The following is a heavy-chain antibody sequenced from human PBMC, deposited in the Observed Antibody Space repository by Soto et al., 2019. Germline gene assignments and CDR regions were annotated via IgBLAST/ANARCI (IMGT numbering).Heavy chain of an antibody. CDR3: TIGSWSGEVFDI. CDR2: IIPILGIA. J-gene: IGHJ3*02. V-gene: IGHV1-69*02. Sequence: QVQLVQSGAEVKKPGSSVKVSCKDSGGTFSTYSMFWVRQAPGQGLEWMGRIIPILGIANYAQKSQGRVTITADKSTSTAYMELSSLRSEDTALYYCTIGSWSGEVFDIWGQGTMVTVSS. CDR1: GGTFSTYS. D-gene: IGHD2-21*01.